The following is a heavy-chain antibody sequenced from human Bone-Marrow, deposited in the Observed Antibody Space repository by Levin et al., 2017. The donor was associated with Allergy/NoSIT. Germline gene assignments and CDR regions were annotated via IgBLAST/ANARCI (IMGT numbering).Heavy chain of an antibody. V-gene: IGHV4-59*08. CDR3: TRLHCSHNCYPGD. J-gene: IGHJ4*02. Sequence: SETLSLTCTVSGGSISGYYGSWIRQPPGGGLEWIGYIYYTGSAQYNPSLKSRVAISVDTSRDQFSLELKSVTAADTAVYFCTRLHCSHNCYPGDWSQGILVTVSS. D-gene: IGHD2-15*01. CDR1: GGSISGYY. CDR2: IYYTGSA.